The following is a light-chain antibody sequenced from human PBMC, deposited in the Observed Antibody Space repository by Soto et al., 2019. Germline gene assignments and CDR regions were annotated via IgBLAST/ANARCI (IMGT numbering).Light chain of an antibody. V-gene: IGLV1-47*01. J-gene: IGLJ7*01. CDR2: RNN. CDR3: ASWDDSLSGAV. CDR1: SSNIGSNY. Sequence: QSVLTQPPSASGTPGQRVTISCSGSSSNIGSNYVYWYQQLPGTAPKLLIYRNNQRPSGVPDRFSGSKSGTSASLAIIGLRSEDEADYYCASWDDSLSGAVFGGCTQLTVL.